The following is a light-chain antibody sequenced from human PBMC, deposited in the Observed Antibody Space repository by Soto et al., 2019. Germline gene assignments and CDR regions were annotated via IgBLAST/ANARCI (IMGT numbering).Light chain of an antibody. CDR2: GAS. J-gene: IGKJ4*01. CDR3: QQYNPGPLT. V-gene: IGKV3-15*01. Sequence: EIVMTQSPATLSVSPGERATLSCRASQSVSSNLAWYQQKPGQAPRLLIYGASTRATGIPARFSGSGSGTEFTLTISSLHSEDVAVYYCQQYNPGPLTFGGGTKVEIK. CDR1: QSVSSN.